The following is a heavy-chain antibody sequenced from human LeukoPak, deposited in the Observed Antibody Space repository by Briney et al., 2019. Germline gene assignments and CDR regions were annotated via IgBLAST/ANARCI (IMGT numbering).Heavy chain of an antibody. V-gene: IGHV3-7*04. CDR2: IKQDGSQK. J-gene: IGHJ3*01. CDR3: ARENDGFDL. CDR1: GFISSTYY. Sequence: GGYLRLSCVASGFISSTYYVSWIRQAPGKGLEWVANIKQDGSQKYYMDSVKGRVTISRDNAKNSVDLQMNSLRAEDTAVYYCARENDGFDLWGQGSMVTVSS.